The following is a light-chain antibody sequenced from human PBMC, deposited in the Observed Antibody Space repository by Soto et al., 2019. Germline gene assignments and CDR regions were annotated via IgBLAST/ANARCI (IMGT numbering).Light chain of an antibody. CDR2: GAS. V-gene: IGKV3-15*01. J-gene: IGKJ4*01. CDR1: QSVSSN. Sequence: EIVMTQSPATLSVSPGERATLSCRASQSVSSNLAWYQQKPGQAPRLLIYGASTRATDIPARFSGSGSGKEFDLTISSLQSEDFAVYYCQHYNNWPPLTFGGGTKVEIK. CDR3: QHYNNWPPLT.